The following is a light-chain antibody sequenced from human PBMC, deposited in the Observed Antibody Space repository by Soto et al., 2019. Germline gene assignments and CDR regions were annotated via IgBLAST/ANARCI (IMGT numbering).Light chain of an antibody. CDR2: DVS. CDR1: SDEVCVYKY. J-gene: IGLJ1*01. Sequence: SALNQAPSVSRAPWEPVTISRPGNSDEVCVYKYVSLYQQHPGKAPKFIIYDVSKRPSGVPDRFSGSNSGNSASLSISGLQAEDEADYYCCSYAGGPYVFGTGTKVNVL. V-gene: IGLV2-11*01. CDR3: CSYAGGPYV.